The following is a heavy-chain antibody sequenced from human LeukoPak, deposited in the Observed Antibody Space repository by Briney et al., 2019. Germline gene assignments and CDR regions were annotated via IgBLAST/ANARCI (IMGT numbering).Heavy chain of an antibody. CDR3: AKTAVGGEYYYYYTDV. CDR2: ISWDGGST. Sequence: PGGSLRLSCAASGFIFDDYTMHWVRHAPGKGLEWVSLISWDGGSTYYADSVKGRFTISRDNSKNSLYLQMNSLRTEDTALYYCAKTAVGGEYYYYYTDVWGKGTTVTVSS. J-gene: IGHJ6*03. D-gene: IGHD1-26*01. V-gene: IGHV3-43*01. CDR1: GFIFDDYT.